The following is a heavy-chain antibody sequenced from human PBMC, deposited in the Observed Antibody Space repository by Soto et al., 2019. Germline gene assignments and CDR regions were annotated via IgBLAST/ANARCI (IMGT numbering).Heavy chain of an antibody. CDR3: ALIKTSFGGFANAAD. J-gene: IGHJ3*01. D-gene: IGHD3-10*01. V-gene: IGHV3-23*01. CDR1: GFDFNVYA. Sequence: EVQLLESGGGLVQPGGSLKLSCAASGFDFNVYAMSWVRQAPGKGLEWVATISISGGQTFLADSVKGRFTVSRDNSKSTLHLQMNSLRVEDTAIYYCALIKTSFGGFANAADWGQGTAVTVSS. CDR2: ISISGGQT.